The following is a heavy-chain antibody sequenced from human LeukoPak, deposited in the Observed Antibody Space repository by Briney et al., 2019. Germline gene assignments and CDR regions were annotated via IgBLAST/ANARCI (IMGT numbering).Heavy chain of an antibody. CDR3: ARVSGYLYWGYFDY. CDR2: IYSGGST. D-gene: IGHD3-22*01. J-gene: IGHJ4*02. CDR1: GFTVSSNY. Sequence: GGSLRLSCAASGFTVSSNYMSWVRQAPGKGLEWVSVIYSGGSTYYADSVKGRFTISRDNAKNSLYLQMNSLRAEDTAVYYCARVSGYLYWGYFDYWGQGTLVTVSS. V-gene: IGHV3-53*01.